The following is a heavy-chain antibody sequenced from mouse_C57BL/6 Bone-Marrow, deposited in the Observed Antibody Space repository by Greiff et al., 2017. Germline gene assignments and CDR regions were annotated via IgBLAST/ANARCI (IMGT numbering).Heavy chain of an antibody. CDR1: GFTFSSYA. J-gene: IGHJ2*01. Sequence: EVKLMESGEGLVKPGGSLKLSCAASGFTFSSYAMSWVRQTPEKRLEWVAYISSGGDYIYYADTVKGRFTISRDNARNTLYLQMSSLKSEDTAMYYCTKVKGNYFDYWGQGTTLTVSS. CDR2: ISSGGDYI. D-gene: IGHD2-2*01. V-gene: IGHV5-9-1*02. CDR3: TKVKGNYFDY.